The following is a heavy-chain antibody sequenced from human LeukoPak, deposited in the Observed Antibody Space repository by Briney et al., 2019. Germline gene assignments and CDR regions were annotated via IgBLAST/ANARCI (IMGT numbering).Heavy chain of an antibody. CDR3: ASQGFDC. CDR1: GFTFTDYN. CDR2: ISSSSSYI. Sequence: GGSLRLSCAASGFTFTDYNMNWVRQAPGKGLEWVSSISSSSSYIYYADSVKGRFTISRDNAKNSLYLQMNSLRDEDTAVYYCASQGFDCWGQGTLVTVSS. J-gene: IGHJ4*02. V-gene: IGHV3-21*01.